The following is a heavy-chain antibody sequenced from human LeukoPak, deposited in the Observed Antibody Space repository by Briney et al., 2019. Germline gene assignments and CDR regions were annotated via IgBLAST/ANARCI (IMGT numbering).Heavy chain of an antibody. CDR3: ARDHAYCGGDCSVDY. V-gene: IGHV1-46*01. CDR1: GYTFTSYY. D-gene: IGHD2-21*01. J-gene: IGHJ4*02. Sequence: GASVKVSCEASGYTFTSYYMHWVRQAPGQGLEWMGIINPSGGSTSYAQKFQGRVTTTRDTSTSTVYMELSSLRSEDTAVYYCARDHAYCGGDCSVDYWGQGTLVTVSS. CDR2: INPSGGST.